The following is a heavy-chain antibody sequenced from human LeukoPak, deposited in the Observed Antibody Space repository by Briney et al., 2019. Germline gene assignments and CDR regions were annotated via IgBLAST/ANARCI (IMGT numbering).Heavy chain of an antibody. CDR3: ARIPKSNYDSSGYSDY. V-gene: IGHV5-10-1*01. J-gene: IGHJ4*02. CDR1: GYSFTSYW. CDR2: IDPRDSYT. Sequence: GESLQISCKGSGYSFTSYWISWVRQMPGKGLEWMGRIDPRDSYTNYSPSSQGHVTISADKSISTAYLQWSSLKASDTAMYYCARIPKSNYDSSGYSDYWGQGTLVTVSS. D-gene: IGHD3-22*01.